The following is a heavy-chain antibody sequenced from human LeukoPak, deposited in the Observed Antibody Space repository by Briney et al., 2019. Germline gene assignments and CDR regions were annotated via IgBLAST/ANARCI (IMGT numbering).Heavy chain of an antibody. J-gene: IGHJ6*03. Sequence: KPSETLSLTCTVSGGSISSSSYYWGWIRQPPGKGLEWIGSIYHSGSTYYNPSLKSRVTISVDTSKNQFSLKLSSVTAADTAVYYCARVGYYGSGSYYDAYYYYYMDVWGKGTTVTVSS. CDR3: ARVGYYGSGSYYDAYYYYYMDV. D-gene: IGHD3-10*01. CDR2: IYHSGST. V-gene: IGHV4-39*07. CDR1: GGSISSSSYY.